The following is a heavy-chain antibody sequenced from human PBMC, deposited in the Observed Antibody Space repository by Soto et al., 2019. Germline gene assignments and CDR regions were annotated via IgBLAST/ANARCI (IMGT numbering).Heavy chain of an antibody. J-gene: IGHJ4*02. CDR3: AKGLRGVGDY. CDR1: GFTFSSYA. D-gene: IGHD3-16*01. V-gene: IGHV3-23*01. Sequence: EVQLLESGGGLVQPGGSLRLSCAASGFTFSSYAMSWVRQAPGKGLGXXXXXXGSGGSTYYADSVKGRFTISRDNSKNTLYLQMNSLRAEDTAVYYCAKGLRGVGDYWGQGTLVTVSS. CDR2: XXGSGGST.